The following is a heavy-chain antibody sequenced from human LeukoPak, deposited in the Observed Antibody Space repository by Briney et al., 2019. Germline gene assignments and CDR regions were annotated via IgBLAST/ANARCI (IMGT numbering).Heavy chain of an antibody. CDR2: IYYSGST. J-gene: IGHJ4*02. CDR1: GGSISSSSYY. Sequence: SETLSLTCTVSGGSISSSSYYWGWIRQPPGKRLEWIGSIYYSGSTNYNPSLKSRVTISVDTSKNQFSLRLRSVTAADTAVYYCARVTGYMIEDYFDYWGQGTLVTVSS. CDR3: ARVTGYMIEDYFDY. D-gene: IGHD3-22*01. V-gene: IGHV4-39*07.